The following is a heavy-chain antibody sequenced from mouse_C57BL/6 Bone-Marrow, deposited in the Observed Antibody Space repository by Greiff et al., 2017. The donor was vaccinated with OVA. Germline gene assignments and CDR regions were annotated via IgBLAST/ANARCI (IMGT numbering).Heavy chain of an antibody. J-gene: IGHJ2*01. V-gene: IGHV5-6*01. CDR3: ARQGSSGYVGY. CDR1: GFTFSSYG. D-gene: IGHD3-2*02. CDR2: ISSGGSYT. Sequence: EVQLVESGGDLVKPGGSLKLSCAASGFTFSSYGMSWVRQTPDKRLEWVATISSGGSYTYYPDSVKGRFTISRDNAKNTLYLQMSRLKSEDTAMYYCARQGSSGYVGYWGQGTTLTVSS.